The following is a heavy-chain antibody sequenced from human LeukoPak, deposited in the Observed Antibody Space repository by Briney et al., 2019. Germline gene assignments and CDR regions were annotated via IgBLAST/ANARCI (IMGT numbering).Heavy chain of an antibody. J-gene: IGHJ4*02. CDR1: GGSINSYY. CDR2: INHSGST. D-gene: IGHD4-23*01. CDR3: ARGGSNYGGKTDY. V-gene: IGHV4-34*01. Sequence: SETLSLTCTVSGGSINSYYWSWICQPPGKGLEWIGEINHSGSTNYNPSLKSRVSISVDTSKNQFSLKLSSVTAADTAVYYCARGGSNYGGKTDYWGQGTLVTVSS.